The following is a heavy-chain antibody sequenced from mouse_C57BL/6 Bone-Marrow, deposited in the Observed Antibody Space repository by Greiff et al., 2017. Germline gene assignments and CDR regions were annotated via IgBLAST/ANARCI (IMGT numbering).Heavy chain of an antibody. CDR1: GFTFSDYG. CDR2: ISNLAYSI. CDR3: ARTAPWFAY. V-gene: IGHV5-15*01. Sequence: EVKLMESGGGLVQPGGSLKLSCAASGFTFSDYGMAWVRQAPRKGPEWVAFISNLAYSIYYADTVTGRFTISRENAKNTLYLEMSSLRSEDTAMYYCARTAPWFAYWGQGTLVTVSA. J-gene: IGHJ3*01.